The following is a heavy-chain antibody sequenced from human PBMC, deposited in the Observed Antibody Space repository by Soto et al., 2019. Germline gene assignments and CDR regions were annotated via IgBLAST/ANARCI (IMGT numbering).Heavy chain of an antibody. CDR1: GGAIRHYY. V-gene: IGHV4-4*07. Sequence: QVQLPESGPGLVTPSETLSLTCTVSGGAIRHYYWSWIRQPAGKGLEWIGRIYTSGSTNYNPSLERRVTMSVDTSKKQFSLKLRSVTAADTAVYYCAIESYGSAWGLFDYCGQGTLDTVSS. CDR2: IYTSGST. D-gene: IGHD6-19*01. J-gene: IGHJ4*02. CDR3: AIESYGSAWGLFDY.